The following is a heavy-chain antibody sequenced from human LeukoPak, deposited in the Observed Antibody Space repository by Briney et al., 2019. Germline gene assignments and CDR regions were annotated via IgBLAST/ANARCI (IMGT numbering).Heavy chain of an antibody. Sequence: SETLSLTCTVSGGSVSSGGYYWSWIRQPPGKGLEWIGSIYYSGSTYYNPSLTSRVSISLDTSKNQFSLKLTSVTAADTAVYYCGRDSGSYGIDYWGQGTLVTVSS. CDR1: GGSVSSGGYY. D-gene: IGHD1-26*01. CDR2: IYYSGST. CDR3: GRDSGSYGIDY. V-gene: IGHV4-39*01. J-gene: IGHJ4*02.